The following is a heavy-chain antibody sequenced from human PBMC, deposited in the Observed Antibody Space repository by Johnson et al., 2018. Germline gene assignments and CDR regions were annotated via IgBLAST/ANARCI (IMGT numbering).Heavy chain of an antibody. V-gene: IGHV5-51*01. CDR2: IYPGDSDT. CDR1: GYSFTSYW. J-gene: IGHJ5*02. D-gene: IGHD6-13*01. CDR3: ARHFHGAAGRRCWFDP. Sequence: EVQLLESGAEVKKPGESLKISCKGSGYSFTSYWIGWVRQMPGKGLEWMGSIYPGDSDTRYSPSFQGQVTISADKSISTAYLQWSSLKASETAMYYCARHFHGAAGRRCWFDPWGQGTLVTVSS.